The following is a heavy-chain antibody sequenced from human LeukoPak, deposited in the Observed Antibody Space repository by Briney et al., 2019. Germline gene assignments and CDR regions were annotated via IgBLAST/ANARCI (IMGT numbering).Heavy chain of an antibody. CDR1: GGTFSSYA. CDR3: ARRRDGGSGSYYNNWFDP. Sequence: SVKVSCKASGGTFSSYAISWVRQAPGQGLEWMGGINPIFGTANYAQKFQGRVTITADESTSTAYMELSSLRSEDTAVYYCARRRDGGSGSYYNNWFDPWGQGTLVTVSS. J-gene: IGHJ5*02. V-gene: IGHV1-69*13. CDR2: INPIFGTA. D-gene: IGHD3-10*01.